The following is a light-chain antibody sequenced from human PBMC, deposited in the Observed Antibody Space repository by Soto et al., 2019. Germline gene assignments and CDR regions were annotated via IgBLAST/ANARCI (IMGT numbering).Light chain of an antibody. CDR2: GVT. CDR1: SSDIGGYNY. J-gene: IGLJ1*01. Sequence: QSVLAQPASVSESPGQSITISCAGTSSDIGGYNYVSWYQQHPDKAPKLMIYGVTNGPSGVSDRFSGSKSGNTASLTISGLQAEDEADYYCTSYTRSSTYVFGTGTKVTVL. CDR3: TSYTRSSTYV. V-gene: IGLV2-14*01.